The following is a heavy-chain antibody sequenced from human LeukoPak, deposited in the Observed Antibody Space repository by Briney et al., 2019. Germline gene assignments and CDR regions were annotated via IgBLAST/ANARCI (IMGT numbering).Heavy chain of an antibody. CDR2: ISSSTSTI. CDR3: AGSSPGNYGDYQFDY. CDR1: GFTFSDYY. Sequence: GGSLRLSCAASGFTFSDYYMSWIRQAPGKGLEWVSYISSSTSTIYYADSVKGRFTISRDNAKNSLCLQMNSLRAEDTAVYYCAGSSPGNYGDYQFDYWGQGTLVTVSS. D-gene: IGHD4-17*01. V-gene: IGHV3-11*04. J-gene: IGHJ4*02.